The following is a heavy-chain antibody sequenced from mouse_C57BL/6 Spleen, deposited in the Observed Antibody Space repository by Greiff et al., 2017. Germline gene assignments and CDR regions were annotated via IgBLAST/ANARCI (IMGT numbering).Heavy chain of an antibody. J-gene: IGHJ4*01. V-gene: IGHV7-3*01. D-gene: IGHD1-1*01. CDR2: IRNKANGYTT. CDR1: GFTFTDYY. Sequence: EVMLVESGGGLVQPGGSLSLSCAASGFTFTDYYMSWVRQPPGQALEWMGFIRNKANGYTTEYSSSVKGRFTISRDNSQSILYLQMSALRAEDSATYDCARYRSGSRPCYAMDYWGQGTSVTVSS. CDR3: ARYRSGSRPCYAMDY.